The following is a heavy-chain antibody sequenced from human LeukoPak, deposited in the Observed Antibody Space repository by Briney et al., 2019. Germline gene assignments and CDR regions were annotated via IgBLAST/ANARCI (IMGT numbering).Heavy chain of an antibody. J-gene: IGHJ6*02. CDR1: X. Sequence: XMXWVRQAXGXGXEWXXVISYDGSNKYYADSVKGRFTISRDNSKNTLYLQMNSLRAEDTAVYYCARALASYYYYGMDVWGQGTTVTVSS. V-gene: IGHV3-30-3*01. CDR3: ARALASYYYYGMDV. CDR2: ISYDGSNK.